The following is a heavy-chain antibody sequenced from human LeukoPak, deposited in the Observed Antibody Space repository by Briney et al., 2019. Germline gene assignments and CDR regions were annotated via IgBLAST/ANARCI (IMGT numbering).Heavy chain of an antibody. CDR1: KDPIISFDHS. Sequence: SETLSLTCDVSKDPIISFDHSWSWIRHFPGKGLEWMGYRHSTGNSYYNPSLRGRVFISEDSSTGHLSLTLSFVTAADTAVYYCARVFFYLVEATEYYFDYWGQGTLVTVSS. CDR3: ARVFFYLVEATEYYFDY. D-gene: IGHD1-26*01. J-gene: IGHJ4*02. V-gene: IGHV4-30-4*07. CDR2: RHSTGNS.